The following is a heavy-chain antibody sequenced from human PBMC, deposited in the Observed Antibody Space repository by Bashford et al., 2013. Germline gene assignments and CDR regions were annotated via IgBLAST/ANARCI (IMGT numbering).Heavy chain of an antibody. V-gene: IGHV1-3*01. CDR2: INPGTDYT. J-gene: IGHJ4*02. Sequence: VASVKVSCKASGYTFTSCAMHWMRQAPGQGLEWMGWINPGTDYTDYSQTFQGRVTITRDTSASTAYMELSSLRSEDTAVYYCAREGYYYGSGSLGAFDYVGPGNPGHRLL. CDR1: GYTFTSCA. CDR3: AREGYYYGSGSLGAFDY. D-gene: IGHD3-10*01.